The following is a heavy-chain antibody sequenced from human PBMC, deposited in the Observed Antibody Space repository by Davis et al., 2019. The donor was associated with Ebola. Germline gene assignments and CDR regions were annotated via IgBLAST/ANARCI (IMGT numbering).Heavy chain of an antibody. CDR1: GGSFSGYY. CDR2: INHSGST. J-gene: IGHJ4*02. D-gene: IGHD3-16*01. Sequence: MPSETLSLTCAVYGGSFSGYYWSWIRQLPGKGLEWIGEINHSGSTNYNPSLKSRVTISVDTSKNQFSLKLSSVTAADTAVYYCARHRGDVVFGPYDYWGQGTLVTVSS. CDR3: ARHRGDVVFGPYDY. V-gene: IGHV4-34*01.